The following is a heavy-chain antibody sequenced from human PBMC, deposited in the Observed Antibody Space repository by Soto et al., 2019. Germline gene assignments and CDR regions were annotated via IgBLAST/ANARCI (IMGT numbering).Heavy chain of an antibody. Sequence: GGSLRLSCAASGFTFSSYAMSWVRQAPGKGLEWVSAISGSGGSTYYADSVKGRFTISRDNSKNTLYLQMNSLRAEDTAVYYCAKDIVVVVAATLYYWGQGTLVTVSS. CDR3: AKDIVVVVAATLYY. J-gene: IGHJ4*02. D-gene: IGHD2-15*01. V-gene: IGHV3-23*01. CDR1: GFTFSSYA. CDR2: ISGSGGST.